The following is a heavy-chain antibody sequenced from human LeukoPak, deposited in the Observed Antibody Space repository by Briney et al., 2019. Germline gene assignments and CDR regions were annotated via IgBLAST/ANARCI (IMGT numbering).Heavy chain of an antibody. D-gene: IGHD3-10*01. J-gene: IGHJ4*02. Sequence: PGGSLRLSCAASGFTFSSYWMHWVRQAPGKGLVWVSRINNDGGSTSYADSVKGRFTISRDNAKNTLYLQMNSLRAEDTAVYYCARSWWFGELLGYWGQGTLVTVSS. CDR2: INNDGGST. CDR1: GFTFSSYW. CDR3: ARSWWFGELLGY. V-gene: IGHV3-74*01.